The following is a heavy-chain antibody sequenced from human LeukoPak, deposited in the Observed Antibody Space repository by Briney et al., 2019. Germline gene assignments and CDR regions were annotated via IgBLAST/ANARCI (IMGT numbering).Heavy chain of an antibody. CDR3: ARDRSLSPFDS. J-gene: IGHJ4*02. CDR2: AYHHRTT. Sequence: PSETLSLTCTVSSYSLNSAYYWSWIRQPPGKGLEWIGSAYHHRTTYYNPSLKSRVTISVDTSKNQFSMNLSSVTAADTAVYYCARDRSLSPFDSWGQGTLVTVSS. CDR1: SYSLNSAYY. V-gene: IGHV4-38-2*02.